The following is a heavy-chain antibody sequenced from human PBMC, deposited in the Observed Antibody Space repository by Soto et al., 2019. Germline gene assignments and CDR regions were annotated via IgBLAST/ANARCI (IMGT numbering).Heavy chain of an antibody. CDR1: GYTFTSYA. Sequence: ASVKVSCKASGYTFTSYAMHWVRQAPGQRLEWMGWINAGNGNTKYSQKFQGRVTITRDTSASTAYMELSSLRAEDTAVYYCARGSIVVPAAKLGYFDYWGQGTLVTVSS. CDR3: ARGSIVVPAAKLGYFDY. CDR2: INAGNGNT. V-gene: IGHV1-3*01. J-gene: IGHJ4*02. D-gene: IGHD2-2*01.